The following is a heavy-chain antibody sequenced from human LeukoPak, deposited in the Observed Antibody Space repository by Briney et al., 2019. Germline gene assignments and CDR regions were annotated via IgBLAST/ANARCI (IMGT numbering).Heavy chain of an antibody. D-gene: IGHD3-10*01. J-gene: IGHJ4*02. V-gene: IGHV3-23*01. CDR3: ARRSEALSLDY. Sequence: GGSLRLSCAASGFTFSTDAMNWVRQAPGKGLEWVSGISGSGVSTYYADSVKGRFTISRDNSKNTLSLQMNSLRGEDTAVYCCARRSEALSLDYWGQGTLVTVSS. CDR1: GFTFSTDA. CDR2: ISGSGVST.